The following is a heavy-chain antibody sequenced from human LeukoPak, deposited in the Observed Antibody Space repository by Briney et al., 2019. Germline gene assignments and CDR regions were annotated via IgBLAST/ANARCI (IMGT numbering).Heavy chain of an antibody. Sequence: ASVKVSCKASGCTFTSYGISWVRQAPGQGLEWMGWISAYNGNTNYAQKLQGRVTMTTDTSTSTAYMELRSLRSDDTAVYYCARMKPGSIAASCDYWGQGTLVTVSS. J-gene: IGHJ4*02. V-gene: IGHV1-18*01. D-gene: IGHD6-6*01. CDR1: GCTFTSYG. CDR3: ARMKPGSIAASCDY. CDR2: ISAYNGNT.